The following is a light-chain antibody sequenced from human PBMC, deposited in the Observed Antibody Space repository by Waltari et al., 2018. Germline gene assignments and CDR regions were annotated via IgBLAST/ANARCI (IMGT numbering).Light chain of an antibody. V-gene: IGKV2-28*01. CDR2: LAS. CDR1: QSLLHRNGYDY. Sequence: DIVMTQSPLSLSVTPGEPASISCMSSQSLLHRNGYDYLDWYLQKPGQSPHLLSYLASKRASGVSDRFSGSGAGTNLTLKITRVEAEDVGVYYCMQALQSPPYTFGQGTKLENK. CDR3: MQALQSPPYT. J-gene: IGKJ2*01.